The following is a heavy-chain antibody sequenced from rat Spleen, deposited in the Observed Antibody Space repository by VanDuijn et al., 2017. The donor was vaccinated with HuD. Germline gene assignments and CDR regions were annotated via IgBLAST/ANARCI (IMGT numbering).Heavy chain of an antibody. J-gene: IGHJ1*01. CDR2: ISDDGTST. Sequence: EVQLVASDGGLVQPGRSLKLSCAASGFTFSDFFMAWVRQAPAQGLEWVATISDDGTSTYYRDSVKGRFTTSRDNAKSTLCLQMDSLRSEDTAAYYCTRAGYLRDWYFDFWGPGTMVTVSS. CDR3: TRAGYLRDWYFDF. CDR1: GFTFSDFF. V-gene: IGHV5-29*01. D-gene: IGHD2-2*01.